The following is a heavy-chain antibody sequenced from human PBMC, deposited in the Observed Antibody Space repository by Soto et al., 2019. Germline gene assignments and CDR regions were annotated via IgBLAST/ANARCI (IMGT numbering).Heavy chain of an antibody. D-gene: IGHD6-19*01. CDR3: TTAWIRAVAGRMDY. J-gene: IGHJ4*02. CDR1: GFTFSNFV. Sequence: RRLSCAASGFTFSNFVMSWVRHIPGKGLHWVSGITGSGGRAYYADSVKGRFTISRDNSRNTLYLQLSRLGAEDTAMYYCTTAWIRAVAGRMDYWGQGTLVTVSS. V-gene: IGHV3-23*01. CDR2: ITGSGGRA.